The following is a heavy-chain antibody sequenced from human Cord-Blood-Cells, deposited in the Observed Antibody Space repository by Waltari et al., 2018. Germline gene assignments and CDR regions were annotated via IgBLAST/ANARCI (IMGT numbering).Heavy chain of an antibody. D-gene: IGHD7-27*01. CDR2: IGGSGGST. J-gene: IGHJ2*01. CDR1: GFTFSSYA. V-gene: IGHV3-23*04. Sequence: EVQLVESGGGLVQPGGSLRLSCAASGFTFSSYAMSWVRQAPGKGLEWGSAIGGSGGSTYYADSVKGRFTISRDNSKNTLYLQMNSLRAEDTAVYYCAKREANWGSRGHFDLWGRGTLVTVSS. CDR3: AKREANWGSRGHFDL.